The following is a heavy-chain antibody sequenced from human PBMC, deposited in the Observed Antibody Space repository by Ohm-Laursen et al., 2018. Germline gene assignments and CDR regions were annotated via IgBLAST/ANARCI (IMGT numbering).Heavy chain of an antibody. CDR3: ASFLLPYYYYTIGV. Sequence: SLRLSCAASGFTFSSYAMSWVRQAPGKGLEWASAISGSGGSTYYADSVKGRFSISRDNAKNSLYLQMNSLRVEDTATYYCASFLLPYYYYTIGVWGQGTTVTVSS. CDR2: ISGSGGST. J-gene: IGHJ6*02. V-gene: IGHV3-23*01. CDR1: GFTFSSYA. D-gene: IGHD2-21*02.